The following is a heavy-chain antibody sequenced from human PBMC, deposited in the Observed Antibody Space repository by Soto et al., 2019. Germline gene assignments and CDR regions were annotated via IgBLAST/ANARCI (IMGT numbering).Heavy chain of an antibody. CDR3: ARGGVDVVATSAFDY. J-gene: IGHJ4*02. CDR1: GATYSTSA. V-gene: IGHV1-69*13. Sequence: SVKVSCKASGATYSTSAISWVRQAPGQGLEWMGGINPILGTPDYAHKFQGRVTITADESTSTVYMELGSLRSEDTALYFCARGGVDVVATSAFDYWGQGTLVTVSS. D-gene: IGHD5-12*01. CDR2: INPILGTP.